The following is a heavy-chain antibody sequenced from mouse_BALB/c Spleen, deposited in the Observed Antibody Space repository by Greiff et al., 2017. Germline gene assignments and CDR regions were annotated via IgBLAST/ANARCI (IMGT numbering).Heavy chain of an antibody. Sequence: QVQLKQSGPGLVQPSQSLSITCTVSGFSLTSYGVHWVRQSPGKGLEWLGVIWSGGSTDYNAAFISRLSISKANSKSQVFFKMNSLQANDTAIYYCARSYDEYEAWLAYWGQGTLVTVSA. CDR3: ARSYDEYEAWLAY. CDR1: GFSLTSYG. J-gene: IGHJ3*01. D-gene: IGHD2-4*01. CDR2: IWSGGST. V-gene: IGHV2-2*02.